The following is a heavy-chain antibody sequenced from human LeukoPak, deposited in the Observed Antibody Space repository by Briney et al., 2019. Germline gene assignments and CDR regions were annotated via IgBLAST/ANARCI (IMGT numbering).Heavy chain of an antibody. CDR3: ARDRGTYRGSYKDGFFDI. D-gene: IGHD1-26*01. V-gene: IGHV4-59*01. Sequence: SETLSLTCTVSGGSITRYYWSWIRQSPGKGLEWIGYIYYSGSTNYNPSLKSPVTISIYPSTNQFSLKMRFVTAADTAMYYCARDRGTYRGSYKDGFFDIWG. J-gene: IGHJ3*02. CDR2: IYYSGST. CDR1: GGSITRYY.